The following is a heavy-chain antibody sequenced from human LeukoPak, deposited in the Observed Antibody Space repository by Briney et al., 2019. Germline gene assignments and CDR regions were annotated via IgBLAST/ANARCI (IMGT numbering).Heavy chain of an antibody. D-gene: IGHD3-10*02. CDR2: IYSDGSIT. CDR3: ARGRGYYVDY. CDR1: GFTFSSYW. V-gene: IGHV3-74*01. J-gene: IGHJ4*02. Sequence: PGGSLRLSCAASGFTFSSYWMHWVRQAPGKGLVWVSRIYSDGSITSYADSVKGRFTISRDNAENTVYLQMNSLRAEDTAVYYCARGRGYYVDYWGQGTLVTVSS.